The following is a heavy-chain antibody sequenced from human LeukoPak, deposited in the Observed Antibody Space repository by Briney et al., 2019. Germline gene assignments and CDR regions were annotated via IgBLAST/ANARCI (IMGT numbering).Heavy chain of an antibody. V-gene: IGHV3-74*01. CDR3: ARDYDSSGYYLGFFDY. D-gene: IGHD3-22*01. CDR1: GFTFSSYW. J-gene: IGHJ4*02. Sequence: GGSLRLSSAASGFTFSSYWMNWVRQAPGKGLVWVSRIASDGSSTTYADSVKGRFTISRDNSKNTLYLQMNSLRAEDTAVYYCARDYDSSGYYLGFFDYWGQGTLVTVSS. CDR2: IASDGSST.